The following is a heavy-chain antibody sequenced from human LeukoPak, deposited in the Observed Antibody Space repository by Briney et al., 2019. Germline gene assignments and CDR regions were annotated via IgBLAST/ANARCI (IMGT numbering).Heavy chain of an antibody. CDR1: GGTFSSYA. CDR3: ARGGYSYGFDY. CDR2: IIPIFGTA. V-gene: IGHV1-69*13. D-gene: IGHD5-18*01. Sequence: ASVKVSCTASGGTFSSYAISWVRQAPGQGLEWMGGIIPIFGTANYAQKFQGRVTITADESTSTAYMELSSLRSEDTAVYYCARGGYSYGFDYWGQGTLVTVSS. J-gene: IGHJ4*02.